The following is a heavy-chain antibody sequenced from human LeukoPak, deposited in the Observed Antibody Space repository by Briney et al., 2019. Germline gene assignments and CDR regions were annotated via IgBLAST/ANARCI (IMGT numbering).Heavy chain of an antibody. Sequence: TSETLSLTCTVSGGSFSNYYWSWIRQPAGKGLEWIGRIYTSGSTNYNPSVKSRVTMSVDTSNNQFSLKLTSVTAADTAVYYCARQPPQYYGMDVWGQGATVTVSS. D-gene: IGHD1-14*01. J-gene: IGHJ6*02. V-gene: IGHV4-4*07. CDR2: IYTSGST. CDR3: ARQPPQYYGMDV. CDR1: GGSFSNYY.